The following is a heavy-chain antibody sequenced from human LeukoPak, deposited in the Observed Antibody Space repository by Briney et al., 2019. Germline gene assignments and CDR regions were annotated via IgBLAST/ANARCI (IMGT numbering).Heavy chain of an antibody. V-gene: IGHV4-59*01. J-gene: IGHJ4*02. CDR3: VRGGGYFEWDYYFDY. CDR1: GGFISKYC. Sequence: SETLSLTCSVSGGFISKYCWSWIRLAPGKGLEWIGNTFYRGSSNYNPSLRSRVTISVDTSNNQFSLKLSSLTAADTAVYYCVRGGGYFEWDYYFDYWGQGNLVTVSS. CDR2: TFYRGSS. D-gene: IGHD3-9*01.